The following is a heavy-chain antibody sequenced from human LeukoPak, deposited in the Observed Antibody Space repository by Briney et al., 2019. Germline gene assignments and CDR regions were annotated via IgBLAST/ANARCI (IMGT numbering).Heavy chain of an antibody. J-gene: IGHJ4*02. CDR1: GFTFSSYA. V-gene: IGHV3-23*01. CDR3: ARDPGYYDSSGFYVY. CDR2: ISGSAGST. Sequence: GGSLRLSCAASGFTFSSYAMSWVRQAPGKGLEWVSTISGSAGSTSYADSVKGRFTISRDNSKNTLYMQMNSLRAEDTAVYYCARDPGYYDSSGFYVYWGQGTLVTVSS. D-gene: IGHD3-22*01.